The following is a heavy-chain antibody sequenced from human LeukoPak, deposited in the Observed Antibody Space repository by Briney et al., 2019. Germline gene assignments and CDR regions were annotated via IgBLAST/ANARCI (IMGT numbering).Heavy chain of an antibody. J-gene: IGHJ5*02. D-gene: IGHD3-10*01. V-gene: IGHV4-61*02. Sequence: PSETLSLTCTVSGGSISSGSYYWNWIRQPAGKGLEWIGRIYTSGSTNYNPSLKSRVTVSVDTSKNQFSLKLSSVTAADTAVYYCAREGLNMVRGVIPKEAWGWFDPWGQGTLVTVSS. CDR1: GGSISSGSYY. CDR2: IYTSGST. CDR3: AREGLNMVRGVIPKEAWGWFDP.